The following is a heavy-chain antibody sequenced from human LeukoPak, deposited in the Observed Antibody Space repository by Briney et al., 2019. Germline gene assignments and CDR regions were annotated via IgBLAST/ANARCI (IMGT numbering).Heavy chain of an antibody. V-gene: IGHV3-48*01. D-gene: IGHD2-21*02. J-gene: IGHJ4*02. CDR2: ISSSSSTI. CDR1: GFTFSSYS. CDR3: ARDGGMGDYYFDY. Sequence: GGSLRLSCAASGFTFSSYSMNWVRQAPGKGLEWVSYISSSSSTIYYADSVKGRFTISRDNAKNSLYLQMNSLRAEDTAVYYCARDGGMGDYYFDYWGQGTLVTVSS.